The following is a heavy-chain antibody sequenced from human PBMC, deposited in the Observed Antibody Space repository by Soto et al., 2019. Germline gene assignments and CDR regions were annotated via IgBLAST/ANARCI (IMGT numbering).Heavy chain of an antibody. J-gene: IGHJ5*02. CDR1: GFSLSTSGVG. CDR3: ARQVRYCSRNRCPNFFDP. V-gene: IGHV2-5*02. D-gene: IGHD2-2*01. CDR2: IYWDDDK. Sequence: QITLKESGPTLVKPTQTLTLTCTFSGFSLSTSGVGVGWIRQPPGKALEWLALIYWDDDKRYSPSLKTRLSITNDTSKQPLFVPITNMHPVDTATSYCARQVRYCSRNRCPNFFDPCGHGTLVTVSS.